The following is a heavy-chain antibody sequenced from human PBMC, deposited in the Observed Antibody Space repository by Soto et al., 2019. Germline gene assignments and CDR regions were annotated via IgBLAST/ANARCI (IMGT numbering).Heavy chain of an antibody. CDR1: GFFFSDYY. CDR2: ISGTGDTK. J-gene: IGHJ6*02. Sequence: SLRLSCAASGFFFSDYYLSWIRQAPGKGLECVAYISGTGDTKYYADSVQGRFTISRDNPKNSLFLQMNSLRAEDAAVYYCAIGGGQIYYKGLDVWGQGTTVTAP. V-gene: IGHV3-11*01. CDR3: AIGGGQIYYKGLDV. D-gene: IGHD3-10*01.